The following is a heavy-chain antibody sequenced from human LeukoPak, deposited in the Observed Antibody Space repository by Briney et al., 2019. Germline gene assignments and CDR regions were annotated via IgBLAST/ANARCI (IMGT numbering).Heavy chain of an antibody. CDR1: GFTFSSYA. Sequence: GGSLRLSCAASGFTFSSYAMHWVRQAPGKGLEWAAVISYDGSNKYYADSVKGRFTISRDNSKNTLYLQMNSLRAEDTAVYYCARSEGGYQLFPGHGMDVWGQGTTVTVSS. CDR3: ARSEGGYQLFPGHGMDV. J-gene: IGHJ6*02. D-gene: IGHD2-2*01. V-gene: IGHV3-30-3*01. CDR2: ISYDGSNK.